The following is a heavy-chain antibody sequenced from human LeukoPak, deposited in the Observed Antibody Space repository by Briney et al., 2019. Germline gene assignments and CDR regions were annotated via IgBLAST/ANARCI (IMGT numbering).Heavy chain of an antibody. CDR3: ARGLVYYYGSGSYYRYYFDY. J-gene: IGHJ4*02. CDR2: INHSGST. CDR1: GGSISSSSYY. D-gene: IGHD3-10*01. V-gene: IGHV4-39*07. Sequence: SETLSLTCTVSGGSISSSSYYWGWIRQPPGKGLEWIGEINHSGSTNYNPSLKSRVTISVDTSKNQFSLKLSSVTAADTAVYYCARGLVYYYGSGSYYRYYFDYWGQGTLVTVSS.